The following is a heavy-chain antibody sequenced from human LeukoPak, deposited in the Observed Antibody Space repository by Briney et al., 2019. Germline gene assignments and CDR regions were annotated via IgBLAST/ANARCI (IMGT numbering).Heavy chain of an antibody. Sequence: PGGSLRLSCAASGFTFSTYSLNWVRQAPGKGLEWVSSISSSSSFMYYADSVKGRFNISRDNAQNSLFLQMNNLTAEDTAIYYCARLGFCSDGSCYSLDYWGQGILVTVSS. CDR3: ARLGFCSDGSCYSLDY. CDR1: GFTFSTYS. J-gene: IGHJ4*02. D-gene: IGHD2-15*01. V-gene: IGHV3-21*01. CDR2: ISSSSSFM.